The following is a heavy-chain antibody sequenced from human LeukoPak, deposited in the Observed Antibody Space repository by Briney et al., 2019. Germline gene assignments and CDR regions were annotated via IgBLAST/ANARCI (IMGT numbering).Heavy chain of an antibody. Sequence: SETLSLTCTVSGGSISSYYWSWIRQPPGKGLEWIGYIYYSGSTNYTPSLKSRVTISVETSKNQFSLKLSSVTAADTAVYYCARVDGSSGYLFDYWGQGTLVTVSS. CDR3: ARVDGSSGYLFDY. D-gene: IGHD3-22*01. CDR1: GGSISSYY. V-gene: IGHV4-59*01. CDR2: IYYSGST. J-gene: IGHJ4*02.